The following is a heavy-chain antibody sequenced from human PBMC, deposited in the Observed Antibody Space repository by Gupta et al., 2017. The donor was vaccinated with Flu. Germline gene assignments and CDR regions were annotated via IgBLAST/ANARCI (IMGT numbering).Heavy chain of an antibody. CDR2: INGHGNII. CDR3: AKHWIYDTGGSGYMDV. D-gene: IGHD2-8*02. Sequence: AMNWVRQAPGKGLEWVAGINGHGNIIVYADSGKGRFTSSRDNAKKSLHLQMNRLRPEDTALYYGAKHWIYDTGGSGYMDVWGKGTTVTVSS. CDR1: A. V-gene: IGHV3-9*01. J-gene: IGHJ6*03.